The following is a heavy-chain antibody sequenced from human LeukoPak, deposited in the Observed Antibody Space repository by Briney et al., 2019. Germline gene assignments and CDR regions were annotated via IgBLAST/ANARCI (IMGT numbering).Heavy chain of an antibody. CDR1: GYTFSSNA. V-gene: IGHV1-2*06. D-gene: IGHD6-6*01. J-gene: IGHJ6*02. CDR3: ATTYSSSFDYYYGMDV. Sequence: ASVKVSCKASGYTFSSNAINWVRQAPGQGLEWMGRINPNSGGTNYAQKFQGRVTMTRDTSISTAYMELSRLRSDDTAVYYCATTYSSSFDYYYGMDVWGQGTTVTVSS. CDR2: INPNSGGT.